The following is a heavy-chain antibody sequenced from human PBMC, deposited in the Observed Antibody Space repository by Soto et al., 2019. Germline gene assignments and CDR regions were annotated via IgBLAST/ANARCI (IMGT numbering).Heavy chain of an antibody. CDR2: ISTYNGNT. CDR1: GYTFTTYG. J-gene: IGHJ4*02. V-gene: IGHV1-18*01. D-gene: IGHD3-22*01. CDR3: ARGPTDYYDNSGNYLVDY. Sequence: QVQLVQSGAEVKKPGASVKVSCKASGYTFTTYGMSWVRQAPGQGLDWMGWISTYNGNTKYAERLQGRVTMTTDTTTSTAYMELRSLRSDDTSVYYCARGPTDYYDNSGNYLVDYWGQGALVTVSS.